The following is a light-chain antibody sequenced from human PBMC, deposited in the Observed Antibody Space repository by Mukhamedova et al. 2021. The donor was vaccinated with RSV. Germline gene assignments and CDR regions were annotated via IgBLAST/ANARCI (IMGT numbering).Light chain of an antibody. J-gene: IGKJ5*01. Sequence: GIFTYLAWYQQRPGKAPKLLISAASTLQSGVPSRFSGSGSGTDFTLTINSLQAEDFATYYCQQFNTDPITFGQGTRLEIK. CDR2: AAS. CDR1: GIFTY. CDR3: QQFNTDPIT. V-gene: IGKV1-9*01.